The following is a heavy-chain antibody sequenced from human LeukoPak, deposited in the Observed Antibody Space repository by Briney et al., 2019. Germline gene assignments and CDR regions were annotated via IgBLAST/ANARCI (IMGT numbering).Heavy chain of an antibody. V-gene: IGHV3-48*02. CDR2: IMRTAADVT. CDR3: VRDWSYAFDL. Sequence: PGGSLRLSCAASGFTFSSYWMNWVRQAPGKGLEWISYIMRTAADVTSYADSVEGRFTISRDDAKNSLYLQMNSLRDDDTAVYYCVRDWSYAFDLWGQGTMVTVSS. J-gene: IGHJ3*01. CDR1: GFTFSSYW.